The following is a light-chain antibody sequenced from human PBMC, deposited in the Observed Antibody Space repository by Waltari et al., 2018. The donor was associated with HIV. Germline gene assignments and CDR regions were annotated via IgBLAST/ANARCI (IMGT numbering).Light chain of an antibody. J-gene: IGKJ2*01. V-gene: IGKV3-20*01. Sequence: EVVLTQSPGTLSLPTGERANLSCRASQNVSSAYLAWYQQKPGQAPRVLIYGASSRATGIPDRFSGSGSGTDFTLTISRLDPEDFAVYYCQQYGTSPPYTFGQGTRLDIK. CDR3: QQYGTSPPYT. CDR2: GAS. CDR1: QNVSSAY.